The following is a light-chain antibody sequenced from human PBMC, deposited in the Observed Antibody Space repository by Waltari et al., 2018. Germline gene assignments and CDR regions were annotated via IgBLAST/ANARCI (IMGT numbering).Light chain of an antibody. CDR3: QQYNRWPPLT. J-gene: IGKJ4*01. CDR2: RAS. V-gene: IGKV3-15*01. CDR1: QGIHDN. Sequence: ETVMTQSPATLSMSPGERAILSCRASQGIHDNLAWYQQKPGQAPRLLIYRASTRATRIPAMFSGSMSETDFTLTITSLQSEDSALYYCQQYNRWPPLTFGGGTKVEL.